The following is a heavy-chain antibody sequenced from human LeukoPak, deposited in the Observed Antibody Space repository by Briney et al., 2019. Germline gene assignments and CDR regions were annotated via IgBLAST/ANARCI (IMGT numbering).Heavy chain of an antibody. D-gene: IGHD3-3*01. J-gene: IGHJ5*02. CDR1: GGSFSGYY. Sequence: SETLCHTCAVYGGSFSGYYWSWIRQPPGKGLEWIGEINHSGSTNYNPSLKSRVTISVDTSKNQFSLKLSSVTAADTAVYYCARDGLLRFLEWSRGGFDPWGQGTLVSVCS. V-gene: IGHV4-34*01. CDR3: ARDGLLRFLEWSRGGFDP. CDR2: INHSGST.